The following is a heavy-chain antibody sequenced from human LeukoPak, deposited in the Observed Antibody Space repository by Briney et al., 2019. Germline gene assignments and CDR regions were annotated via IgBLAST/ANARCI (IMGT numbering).Heavy chain of an antibody. V-gene: IGHV3-7*01. J-gene: IGHJ4*02. CDR2: IKQDGSEK. CDR1: GFTFSSYW. CDR3: AREDSSSWKIPDY. Sequence: GGSLRLSCAASGFTFSSYWMSWVRQAPGKGLEWVANIKQDGSEKYYVDSVKGRFTISRDNAKNSLYLQMNSLRAEDTAVYYCAREDSSSWKIPDYWGQGTLVTVSS. D-gene: IGHD6-13*01.